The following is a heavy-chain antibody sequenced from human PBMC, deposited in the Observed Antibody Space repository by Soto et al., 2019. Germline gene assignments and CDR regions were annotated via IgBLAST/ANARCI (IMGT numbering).Heavy chain of an antibody. CDR3: ARTSRPRMWMPDYFFDY. D-gene: IGHD5-12*01. J-gene: IGHJ4*02. CDR2: ISTSGSTV. CDR1: EFTFSDYY. V-gene: IGHV3-11*01. Sequence: QVQLVESGGGLVKPGGSLRLSCAASEFTFSDYYMSWVRQAPGMGLEWVSYISTSGSTVYYADSVKGRFTISRDNAKNSLFPQMNSLRAEDRAVYSCARTSRPRMWMPDYFFDYWGQGTPVTVPS.